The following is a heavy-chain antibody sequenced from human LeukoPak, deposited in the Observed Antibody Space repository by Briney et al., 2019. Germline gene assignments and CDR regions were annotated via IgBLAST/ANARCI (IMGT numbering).Heavy chain of an antibody. CDR3: ARAPKQQRYYYYMDV. V-gene: IGHV3-7*01. CDR1: GFTFSSYW. Sequence: PGGSLRLSCAAPGFTFSSYWMSWVRQAPGKGLEWAANIKQDGSEKYYVDSVKGRFTISRDNAKNSLYLQMNSLRAEDTAVYYCARAPKQQRYYYYMDVWGKGTTVTVSS. D-gene: IGHD6-13*01. J-gene: IGHJ6*03. CDR2: IKQDGSEK.